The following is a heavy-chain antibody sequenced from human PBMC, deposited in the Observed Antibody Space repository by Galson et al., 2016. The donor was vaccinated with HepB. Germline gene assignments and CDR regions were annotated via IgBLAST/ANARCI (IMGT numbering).Heavy chain of an antibody. V-gene: IGHV3-48*01. CDR2: ISSSSSNI. CDR1: GFTFSSYS. D-gene: IGHD1-26*01. CDR3: AKGVPTGGAFDY. Sequence: SLRLSCAASGFTFSSYSMNWVRQAPGKGLEWVSYISSSSSNIQYADSVKGRFTISRDNSKNTLYLQMNSLRVEDTAIYYCAKGVPTGGAFDYWGQGTLVTVSS. J-gene: IGHJ4*02.